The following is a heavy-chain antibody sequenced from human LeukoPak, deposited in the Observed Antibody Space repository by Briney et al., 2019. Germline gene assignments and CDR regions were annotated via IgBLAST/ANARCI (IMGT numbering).Heavy chain of an antibody. CDR2: MNPNSGNT. CDR1: GYSFTNYD. D-gene: IGHD5-18*01. V-gene: IGHV1-8*02. J-gene: IGHJ4*02. CDR3: ARGLGRAAMVTRGGVRFDY. Sequence: ASVKVSCKASGYSFTNYDINWVRQATGQGLEWMGWMNPNSGNTGSAQKFQGRVTMTRNTSISTAYMELSSVTSEDTAVYYCARGLGRAAMVTRGGVRFDYWGQGTLVTVSS.